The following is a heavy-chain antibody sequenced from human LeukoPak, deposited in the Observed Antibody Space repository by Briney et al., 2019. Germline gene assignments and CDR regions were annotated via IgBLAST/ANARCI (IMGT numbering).Heavy chain of an antibody. J-gene: IGHJ3*02. D-gene: IGHD3-10*01. CDR2: ISSNGGST. CDR3: ARDYYGSGSMGQDAFDI. Sequence: PGGSLRLSCAASGFTFSSYAMHWVRQAPGKGLEYVSAISSNGGSTYYANSVKGRFTISRDNSKNTLYLQMGSLRAEDTAVYYCARDYYGSGSMGQDAFDIWGQGTMVTVSS. V-gene: IGHV3-64*01. CDR1: GFTFSSYA.